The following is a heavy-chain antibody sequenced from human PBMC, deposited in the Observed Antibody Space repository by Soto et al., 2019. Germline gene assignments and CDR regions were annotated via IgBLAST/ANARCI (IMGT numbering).Heavy chain of an antibody. CDR3: ARAVYCGDDCYSYGMDV. Sequence: QVQVVQSGAEVKKPGASVKISCKTSGYSFTDDYLHWVRQAPGQGLEWVGWINPHSGSTNFAQKFLGRVSMTRDTSISTAYMELFSLTSDYTAIYYCARAVYCGDDCYSYGMDVWGQGTTVTVSS. CDR2: INPHSGST. J-gene: IGHJ6*02. D-gene: IGHD2-21*02. V-gene: IGHV1-2*02. CDR1: GYSFTDDY.